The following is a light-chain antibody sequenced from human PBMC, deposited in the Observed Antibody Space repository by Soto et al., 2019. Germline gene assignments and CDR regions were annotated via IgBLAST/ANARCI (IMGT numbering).Light chain of an antibody. CDR1: QSVSSY. CDR2: DAS. V-gene: IGKV3-11*01. J-gene: IGKJ2*01. CDR3: QQRSNWYT. Sequence: EIVLTQSPVTLSLSPGERATLSCRASQSVSSYLAWYQQKPGQAPRLLIYDASNRATDIPARFSGSGSGTDFTLTISSLEPEDFAVYYCQQRSNWYTFGQGTKLEIK.